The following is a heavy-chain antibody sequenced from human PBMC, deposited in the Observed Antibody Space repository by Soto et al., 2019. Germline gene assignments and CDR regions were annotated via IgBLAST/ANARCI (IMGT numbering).Heavy chain of an antibody. CDR1: GYTFISNG. J-gene: IGHJ6*02. D-gene: IGHD5-18*01. CDR2: ISAYNGNT. Sequence: QVQLVQSGAEVKKPGASVKVSCKASGYTFISNGISWVRQAPGQGLEWMGWISAYNGNTNYAQKLQGRVTKTRDKXTSTAYMELRSLRSDDTAVYFCARNRGDSSYGMDVWGQGTTVTVSS. V-gene: IGHV1-18*01. CDR3: ARNRGDSSYGMDV.